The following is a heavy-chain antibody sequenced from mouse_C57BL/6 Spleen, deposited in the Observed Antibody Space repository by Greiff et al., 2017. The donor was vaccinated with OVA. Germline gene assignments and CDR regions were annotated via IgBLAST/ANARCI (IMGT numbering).Heavy chain of an antibody. D-gene: IGHD3-2*02. CDR2: IWGVGST. V-gene: IGHV2-6*01. CDR1: GFSLTSYG. J-gene: IGHJ3*01. Sequence: VVPSQSLSITCTVSGFSLTSYGVDWVRQSPGKGLEWLGVIWGVGSTNYNSALKSRLSISKDNSKSQVFLKMNSLQTDDTAMYYCAMTAQASFAYWGQGTLVTVSA. CDR3: AMTAQASFAY.